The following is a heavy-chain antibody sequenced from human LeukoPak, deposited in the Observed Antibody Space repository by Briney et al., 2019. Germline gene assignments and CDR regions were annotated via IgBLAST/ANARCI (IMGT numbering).Heavy chain of an antibody. Sequence: GGSLRLSCAASGFTFSSFAMSWVRQAPGKGLEWVSGISGRDGSTYYADSVKGRFTISRDYSKNTLYLQLNSLRAEDTAVYYCAKFDAEYTGSYSYYYYMDVWGKGTTVTVSS. V-gene: IGHV3-23*01. CDR1: GFTFSSFA. J-gene: IGHJ6*03. CDR2: ISGRDGST. D-gene: IGHD1-26*01. CDR3: AKFDAEYTGSYSYYYYMDV.